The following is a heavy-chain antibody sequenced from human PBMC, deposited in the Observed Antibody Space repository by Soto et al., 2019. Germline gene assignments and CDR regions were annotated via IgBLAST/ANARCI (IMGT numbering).Heavy chain of an antibody. CDR2: INNDGSRT. CDR3: ARDVQLQSFDY. D-gene: IGHD5-18*01. J-gene: IGHJ4*02. Sequence: EVQLVESGGGLVQPGGSLRLSCAASGFTFSSYWMHWVRQAPGKGLVWVSRINNDGSRTSYADSVKGRLTISRDNAKNTVYLQMNSLRAEDTAVYYCARDVQLQSFDYWGQGTLVAVSS. V-gene: IGHV3-74*01. CDR1: GFTFSSYW.